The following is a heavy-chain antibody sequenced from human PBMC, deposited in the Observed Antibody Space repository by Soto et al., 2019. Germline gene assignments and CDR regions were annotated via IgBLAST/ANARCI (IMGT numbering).Heavy chain of an antibody. CDR1: GGSISSGDYY. D-gene: IGHD1-26*01. CDR3: ASRRSRGRALLFDP. CDR2: IYYSGST. V-gene: IGHV4-30-4*01. Sequence: QVQLQESGPGLVKPSQTLSLTCTVSGGSISSGDYYWSWIRQPPGKGLEWIGYIYYSGSTYYNPSLKSRVIISVDRSKNQFSLKLSSVTAADTAVYYCASRRSRGRALLFDPWGQGTLVTVSS. J-gene: IGHJ5*02.